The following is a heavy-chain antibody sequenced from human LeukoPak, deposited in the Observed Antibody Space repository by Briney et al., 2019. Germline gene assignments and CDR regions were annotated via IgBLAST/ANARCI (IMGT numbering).Heavy chain of an antibody. CDR3: ARELWFVNAPGSWFDP. J-gene: IGHJ5*02. D-gene: IGHD3-10*01. V-gene: IGHV4-30-2*01. CDR2: IFHSGSS. Sequence: KASETLSLTCAVSGDSISSGDYSWSWIRQPSGKGLEWIGYIFHSGSSYYNPSLKSRVTTSVDKSKNQFSLRLTSVTAADTAVYYCARELWFVNAPGSWFDPWGQGTLVTVSS. CDR1: GDSISSGDYS.